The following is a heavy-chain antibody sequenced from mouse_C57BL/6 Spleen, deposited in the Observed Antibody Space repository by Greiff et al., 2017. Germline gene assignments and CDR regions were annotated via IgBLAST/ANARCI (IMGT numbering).Heavy chain of an antibody. CDR1: GFSFNTYA. CDR2: IRRKSNNSAT. V-gene: IGHV10-1*01. Sequence: DVKLVESGGGLMQPKGSLKLSCAASGFSFNTYAMNWVRQAPGKGLEWVARIRRKSNNSATYYADSVKARFTIARDDSEGRLYLQMNTMKTEDIAMYYCVRHCDYDGNAMDYWGQGTSVTVSS. J-gene: IGHJ4*01. D-gene: IGHD2-4*01. CDR3: VRHCDYDGNAMDY.